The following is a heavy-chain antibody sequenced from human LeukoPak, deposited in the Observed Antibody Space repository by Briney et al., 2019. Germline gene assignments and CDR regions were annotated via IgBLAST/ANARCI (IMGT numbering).Heavy chain of an antibody. Sequence: GGSLRLSCAASGFTFSNAWMSWVRQAPGKGLEWGGRIKSKTEGGTTDYAAPVKGRFTISRDDSKNTLYLQMNSLKTEDTAVYYCTTGFAAGAYYYYYYYMDVWGKGTTVTISS. D-gene: IGHD3-10*01. V-gene: IGHV3-15*01. J-gene: IGHJ6*03. CDR2: IKSKTEGGTT. CDR1: GFTFSNAW. CDR3: TTGFAAGAYYYYYYYMDV.